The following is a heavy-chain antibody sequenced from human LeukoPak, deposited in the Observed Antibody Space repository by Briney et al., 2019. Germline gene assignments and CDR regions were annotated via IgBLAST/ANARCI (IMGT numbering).Heavy chain of an antibody. CDR1: GYTLTTYD. V-gene: IGHV1-8*03. Sequence: ASVTVSCKASGYTLTTYDITWVRQAAGQGLEWMGWMNPSSGDTGFPQKFQGRVTLTRNTSINTAYMELSSLTPEDTAVYYCARARTMRGPETPPYYFDYWGRGTLVTVSS. CDR3: ARARTMRGPETPPYYFDY. CDR2: MNPSSGDT. D-gene: IGHD2-15*01. J-gene: IGHJ4*02.